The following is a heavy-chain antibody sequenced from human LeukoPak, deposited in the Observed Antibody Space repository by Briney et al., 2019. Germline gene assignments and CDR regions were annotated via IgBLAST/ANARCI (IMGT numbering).Heavy chain of an antibody. D-gene: IGHD3-3*01. CDR2: INSDGSST. J-gene: IGHJ4*02. CDR3: ARDFPPRYYDFWSGYYSQGFDY. Sequence: GGSLRLSCAASGFTFSSYWIHWVRQAPGKGLVWVSRINSDGSSTSYADSVKGRFTISRDNAKNTLYLQMNSLRAEDTAVYYCARDFPPRYYDFWSGYYSQGFDYWGQGTLVTVSS. CDR1: GFTFSSYW. V-gene: IGHV3-74*01.